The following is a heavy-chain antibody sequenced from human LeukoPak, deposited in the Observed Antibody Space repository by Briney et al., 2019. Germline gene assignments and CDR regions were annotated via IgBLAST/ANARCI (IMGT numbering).Heavy chain of an antibody. CDR3: ARGLRDEERYYKYYYMDV. J-gene: IGHJ6*03. CDR2: IHTIET. CDR1: GGSISGYF. Sequence: SETLSLTCTISGGSISGYFGTWIRQASGKGLEWIGYIHTIETKYNPSLQSRVSMSIDTSKNQFSLNLRSVTAADTAVHYCARGLRDEERYYKYYYMDVWGKGTTVTVSS. V-gene: IGHV4-4*09. D-gene: IGHD3-22*01.